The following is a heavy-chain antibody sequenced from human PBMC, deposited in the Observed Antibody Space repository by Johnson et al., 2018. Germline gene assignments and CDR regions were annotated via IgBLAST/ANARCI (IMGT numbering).Heavy chain of an antibody. CDR1: GFTFSSYG. D-gene: IGHD5-18*01. CDR3: AKDSVDTAMVDDYYYYYMDG. CDR2: ISYDGSNK. Sequence: QVQLLESGGGVVQXGRSLRLSSAASGFTFSSYGMHWVRQAPGKGLEWVAVISYDGSNKYYADSVKGRFTISRDNSKNTLYLQMNSLRAEDTAVYYWAKDSVDTAMVDDYYYYYMDGWGKGTTVTVSS. V-gene: IGHV3-30*18. J-gene: IGHJ6*03.